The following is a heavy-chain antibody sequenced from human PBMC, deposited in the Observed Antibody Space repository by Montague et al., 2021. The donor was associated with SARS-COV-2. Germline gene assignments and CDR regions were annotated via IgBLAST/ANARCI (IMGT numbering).Heavy chain of an antibody. D-gene: IGHD5-18*01. CDR2: ISGSGART. V-gene: IGHV3-23*01. CDR3: ARLGRGYTYGWFDF. Sequence: SLRLSCAASGFPFNTFAFSWVRQAPGMGLQWATTISGSGARTDYEDSVRGRFTVSRDNSQNTVSLQMNSLRAEDTAVYYCARLGRGYTYGWFDFWGQGSLLLVSS. J-gene: IGHJ4*02. CDR1: GFPFNTFA.